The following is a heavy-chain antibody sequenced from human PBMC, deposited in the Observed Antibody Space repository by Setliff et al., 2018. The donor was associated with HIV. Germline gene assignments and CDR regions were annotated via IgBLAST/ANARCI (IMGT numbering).Heavy chain of an antibody. D-gene: IGHD3-22*01. CDR3: ARETMYDSRGYLSHYFDY. CDR2: ISYDGSNK. J-gene: IGHJ4*02. V-gene: IGHV3-30-3*01. Sequence: SLRLSCAASGFTFSNYAMHWVRQAPGKGLEWVAVISYDGSNKYYADSVKGRFTISRDNSKNTLYLQMNSLRVEDTAVYYCARETMYDSRGYLSHYFDYWGQGTPVTVSS. CDR1: GFTFSNYA.